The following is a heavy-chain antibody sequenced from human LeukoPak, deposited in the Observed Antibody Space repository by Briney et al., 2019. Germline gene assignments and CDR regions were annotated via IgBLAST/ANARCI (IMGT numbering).Heavy chain of an antibody. V-gene: IGHV3-30-3*01. J-gene: IGHJ4*02. CDR3: ASLAAAGTNFDY. D-gene: IGHD6-13*01. CDR2: ISYDGSNK. CDR1: GFTFSSYW. Sequence: PGGSLRLSCAASGFTFSSYWMSWVRQAPGKGLEWVAVISYDGSNKYYADSVKGRFTISRDNSKSTLYLQMNSLRAEDTVVYYCASLAAAGTNFDYWGQGTLVTVSS.